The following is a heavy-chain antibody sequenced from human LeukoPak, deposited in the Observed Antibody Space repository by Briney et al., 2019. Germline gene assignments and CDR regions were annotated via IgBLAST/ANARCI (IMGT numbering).Heavy chain of an antibody. Sequence: SQTLSLTCVISGDSVSSNSATWNWIRQSPLRGLEWLGRTYYKSKWYNEYAISVKSRITINPDTSKNQFSLHLNSVTPEDTAVYYCASLGYGYVRPGGRKQIDYWGQGTLVTVSS. J-gene: IGHJ4*02. CDR2: TYYKSKWYN. CDR3: ASLGYGYVRPGGRKQIDY. V-gene: IGHV6-1*01. CDR1: GDSVSSNSAT. D-gene: IGHD5-18*01.